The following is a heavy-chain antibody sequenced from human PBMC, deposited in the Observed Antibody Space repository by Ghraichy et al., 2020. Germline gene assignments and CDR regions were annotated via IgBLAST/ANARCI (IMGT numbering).Heavy chain of an antibody. D-gene: IGHD4-11*01. CDR3: ARARYDYSKGGPQDY. CDR1: GFTFSSYA. CDR2: ISYDGSNK. Sequence: WGSLRLSCAASGFTFSSYAMHWVRQAPGKGLEWVAVISYDGSNKYYADSVKGRFTISRDNSKNTLYLQMNSLRAEDTAVYYCARARYDYSKGGPQDYWGQGTLVTVSS. J-gene: IGHJ4*02. V-gene: IGHV3-30*04.